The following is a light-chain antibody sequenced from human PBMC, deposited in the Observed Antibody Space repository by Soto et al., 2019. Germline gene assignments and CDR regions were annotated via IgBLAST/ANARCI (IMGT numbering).Light chain of an antibody. CDR2: KAS. V-gene: IGKV1-5*03. Sequence: DIQMTQSTSTLSASVGDRVTITCRASQSISSWLAWYQQKPGKAPKLLIYKASSLESGVPSRFSGSGSGTECTLTSSSLQPDDFSTYYRQQYNSYSKTCGQGTKVELK. J-gene: IGKJ1*01. CDR1: QSISSW. CDR3: QQYNSYSKT.